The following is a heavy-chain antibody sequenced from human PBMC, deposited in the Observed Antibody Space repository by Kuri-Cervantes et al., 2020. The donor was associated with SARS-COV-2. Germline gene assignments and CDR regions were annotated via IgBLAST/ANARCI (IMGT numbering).Heavy chain of an antibody. J-gene: IGHJ3*02. CDR2: IYYSGST. D-gene: IGHD2-2*01. V-gene: IGHV4-59*08. Sequence: SETLSLTCTVFGGSISSYYWSWIRQPPGKGLEWIGYIYYSGSTNYNPSLKSRVTISVDASKNQFSLKLSSVTAADTAVYYCARRFKESSSDQPLDAFDIWGQGTMVTVSS. CDR1: GGSISSYY. CDR3: ARRFKESSSDQPLDAFDI.